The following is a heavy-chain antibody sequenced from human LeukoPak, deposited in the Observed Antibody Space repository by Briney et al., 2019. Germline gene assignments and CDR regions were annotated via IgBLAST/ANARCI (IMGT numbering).Heavy chain of an antibody. CDR2: IYYSGST. V-gene: IGHV4-59*01. J-gene: IGHJ4*02. D-gene: IGHD3-22*01. CDR1: GGSISSYF. CDR3: ARQNPSGYHIYYFDH. Sequence: SETLSLTCTVSGGSISSYFWSWIRQPPGKGLEWIGYIYYSGSTNYNPSLKSRVTMSVDTSKNQFSLRLSSVTAADTAVYYCARQNPSGYHIYYFDHWGQGTLVTVSS.